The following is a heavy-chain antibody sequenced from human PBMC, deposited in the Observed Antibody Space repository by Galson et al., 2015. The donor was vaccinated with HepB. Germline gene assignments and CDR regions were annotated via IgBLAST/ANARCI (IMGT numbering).Heavy chain of an antibody. V-gene: IGHV1-69*13. Sequence: SVKVSCKASGGTFNTFAITWVRQAPGHGLEWMGGIIPVFGTPDYVQKFQDRVTITADESTSTAYMELTSLRSEDTAVYYCVISSVRIFSRDWGGLSWGQGTLVTVSS. CDR1: GGTFNTFA. D-gene: IGHD6-19*01. CDR2: IIPVFGTP. CDR3: VISSVRIFSRDWGGLS. J-gene: IGHJ5*02.